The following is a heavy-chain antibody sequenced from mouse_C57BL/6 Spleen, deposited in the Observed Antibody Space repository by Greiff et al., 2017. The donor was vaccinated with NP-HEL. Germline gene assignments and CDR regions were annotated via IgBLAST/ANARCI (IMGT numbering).Heavy chain of an antibody. Sequence: VQLQQSGPELVKPGASVKMSCKASGYTFTDYYMHWVKQKPGKGLEWIGEIYPGSGNTYYNEKFKGKATLTADTSSSTAYMQLSSLTSEDSAVYFCARNYYGNYWYWYFDVWGTGTTVTVSS. V-gene: IGHV1-83*01. CDR2: YPGSGNTY. CDR3: RNYYGNYWYWYFDV. CDR1: YTFTDYYM. D-gene: IGHD2-1*01. J-gene: IGHJ1*03.